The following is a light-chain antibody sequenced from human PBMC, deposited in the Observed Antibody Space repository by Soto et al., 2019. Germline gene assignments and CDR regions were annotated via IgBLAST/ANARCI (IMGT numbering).Light chain of an antibody. V-gene: IGKV3-11*01. CDR2: DAS. CDR1: QSVSSY. J-gene: IGKJ4*01. CDR3: QQRSNWPLT. Sequence: EIVLTQSPATLSLSPGERATISCRASQSVSSYLSWYQQKPGQATSLLIYDASNRATGIPARFSGSGSGPDFTLTISSLEPEDFAVYYCQQRSNWPLTFGGGTKVDI.